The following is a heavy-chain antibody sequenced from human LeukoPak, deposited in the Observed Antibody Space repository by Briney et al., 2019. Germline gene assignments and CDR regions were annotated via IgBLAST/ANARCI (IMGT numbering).Heavy chain of an antibody. CDR2: IIPIFGTA. D-gene: IGHD3-9*01. Sequence: SVKVSCKASGGTFSSYASSWVRQAPGQGLEWMGGIIPIFGTANYAQKFQGRVTITTDESTSTAYMELSSLRSEDTAVYYCARDVSADSYYDILTGYYSDNWFDPWGQGTLVTVSS. CDR1: GGTFSSYA. CDR3: ARDVSADSYYDILTGYYSDNWFDP. V-gene: IGHV1-69*05. J-gene: IGHJ5*02.